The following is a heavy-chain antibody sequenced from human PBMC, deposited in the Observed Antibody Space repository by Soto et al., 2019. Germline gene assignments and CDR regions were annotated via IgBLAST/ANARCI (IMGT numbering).Heavy chain of an antibody. D-gene: IGHD3-9*01. J-gene: IGHJ5*02. Sequence: SETLSLTCTVSGGSISSSSYYWGWIRQPPGKGLEWIGSIYYSGSTYYNPSLKSRVTISVDTSKNQLSLKLSSVTAADTAVYYCARPAPYDILTGYSFDPWGQGTLVTVSS. CDR3: ARPAPYDILTGYSFDP. V-gene: IGHV4-39*01. CDR2: IYYSGST. CDR1: GGSISSSSYY.